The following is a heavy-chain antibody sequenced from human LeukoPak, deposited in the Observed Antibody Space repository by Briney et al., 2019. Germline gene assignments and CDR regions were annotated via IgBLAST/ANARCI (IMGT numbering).Heavy chain of an antibody. V-gene: IGHV1-18*01. CDR1: GYTFTSYG. CDR2: ISAYNGNT. J-gene: IGHJ6*03. CDR3: ARDTGGSGSYYNFPPYYYYYYMDV. D-gene: IGHD3-10*01. Sequence: ASVKVSCKASGYTFTSYGISWVRQAPGQGLEWMGWISAYNGNTNYAQKLQGRVTMTTDTSTNTAYMELRSLRSDDTAVYYCARDTGGSGSYYNFPPYYYYYYMDVWGKGTTVTVSS.